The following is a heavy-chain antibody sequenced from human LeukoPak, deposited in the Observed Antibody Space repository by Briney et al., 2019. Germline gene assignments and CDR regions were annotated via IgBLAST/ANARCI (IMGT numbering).Heavy chain of an antibody. D-gene: IGHD2-2*01. CDR2: ISYTGTYI. V-gene: IGHV3-21*01. Sequence: GGSLRLSCAASAFSLSAYNMNWVRQAPGKGLEWVSSISYTGTYIYYADSVKGRFTISRDNAQNSLYLQMNSLRAEDTAVYYCARGQDIVVVPADPRAFDIWGQGTMVTVSS. J-gene: IGHJ3*02. CDR1: AFSLSAYN. CDR3: ARGQDIVVVPADPRAFDI.